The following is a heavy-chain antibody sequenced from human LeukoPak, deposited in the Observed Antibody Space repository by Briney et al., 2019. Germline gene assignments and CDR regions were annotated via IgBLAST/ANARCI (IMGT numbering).Heavy chain of an antibody. D-gene: IGHD3-16*01. V-gene: IGHV4-59*08. CDR3: ARRGAVYGDSVFDS. J-gene: IGHJ4*02. CDR2: IYYSGST. CDR1: GGSISGYY. Sequence: SETLSLTCTVSGGSISGYYWSWIRQPPGKGLEWIGFIYYSGSTNYNPSLKSRITISIDTSKNHFSLKLSSVTAADTAVYYCARRGAVYGDSVFDSWGQGTLVTVSS.